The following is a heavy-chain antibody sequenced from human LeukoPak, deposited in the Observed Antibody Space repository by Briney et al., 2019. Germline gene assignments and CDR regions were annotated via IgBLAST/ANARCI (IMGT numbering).Heavy chain of an antibody. V-gene: IGHV3-21*01. Sequence: GGSLRLSCAASGFTFSSYSMNWVRQAPGKGLEWVSSISSSSSYIYYADSVKGRFTISRDNAKNSLYLQMNSLRAEDTAVYHCARHPYIAVAGTYYYYGMDVWGQGTTVTVSS. CDR1: GFTFSSYS. J-gene: IGHJ6*02. CDR2: ISSSSSYI. D-gene: IGHD6-19*01. CDR3: ARHPYIAVAGTYYYYGMDV.